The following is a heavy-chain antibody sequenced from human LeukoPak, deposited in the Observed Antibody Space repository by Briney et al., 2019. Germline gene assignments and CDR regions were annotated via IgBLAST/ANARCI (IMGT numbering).Heavy chain of an antibody. CDR1: GFLFTNYW. CDR2: IYPDDSDT. J-gene: IGHJ2*01. Sequence: GESLRISCEASGFLFTNYWIGWVRQIPGKGLEWLGVIYPDDSDTKYSPSFEGQVTMSADKSSATAYLYWSSLKASDTAIYYCARHSVTAAIHHWYFDLWGRGTLVTVSS. D-gene: IGHD2-2*02. V-gene: IGHV5-51*01. CDR3: ARHSVTAAIHHWYFDL.